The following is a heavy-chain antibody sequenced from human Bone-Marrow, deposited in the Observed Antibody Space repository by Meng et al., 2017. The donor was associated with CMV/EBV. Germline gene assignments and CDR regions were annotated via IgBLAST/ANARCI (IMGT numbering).Heavy chain of an antibody. V-gene: IGHV1-69*10. Sequence: SVKVSCKASGGTFSSYAISWVRQAPGQGLEWMGGIIPILGIANYAQKFQGRVTITADKSTSTAYMELSSLRSEDTAVYYCARPYDCSGYYFGAYFDYWGQGTLVTVPS. CDR2: IIPILGIA. J-gene: IGHJ4*02. D-gene: IGHD3-22*01. CDR1: GGTFSSYA. CDR3: ARPYDCSGYYFGAYFDY.